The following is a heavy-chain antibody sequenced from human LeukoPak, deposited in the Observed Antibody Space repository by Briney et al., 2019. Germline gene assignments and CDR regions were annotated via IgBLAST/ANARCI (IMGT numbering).Heavy chain of an antibody. J-gene: IGHJ4*02. V-gene: IGHV4-4*07. CDR2: IYDNGDT. CDR1: GGSISNYY. Sequence: SETLSLTCTVSGGSISNYYWTWIRQPAGKGLEWIGRIYDNGDTNYNPSLKSRVSMSVDTSKNQFSLRLTSVTAADTAVYSCARATLDMFLNEAYHFDFWGQGTLVTVSS. CDR3: ARATLDMFLNEAYHFDF. D-gene: IGHD2/OR15-2a*01.